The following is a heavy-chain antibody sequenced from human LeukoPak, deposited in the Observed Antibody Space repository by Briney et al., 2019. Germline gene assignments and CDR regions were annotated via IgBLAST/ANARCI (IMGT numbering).Heavy chain of an antibody. CDR2: IYSGGST. V-gene: IGHV3-66*02. J-gene: IGHJ4*02. Sequence: AGGSLRLSCEVSGFTFSSYGMSWVRQAPGTGLEWVSVIYSGGSTYYADSVKGRFTISRDNSKNTLYLQMNSLRAEDTAVYYCARGGIGSFDYWGQGTLVTVSS. CDR3: ARGGIGSFDY. D-gene: IGHD1-26*01. CDR1: GFTFSSYG.